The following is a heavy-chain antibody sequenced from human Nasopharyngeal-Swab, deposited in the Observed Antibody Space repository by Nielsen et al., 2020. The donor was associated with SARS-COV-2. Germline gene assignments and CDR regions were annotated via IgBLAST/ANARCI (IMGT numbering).Heavy chain of an antibody. CDR2: ISSDSGAK. V-gene: IGHV3-21*04. J-gene: IGHJ5*02. D-gene: IGHD2-15*01. CDR3: AKDSGAGFCDDGSCFPTNH. Sequence: GGSLRLSCAASGFSFSTYTMNWVRQAPGKGLEWLSSISSDSGAKYHADSVKGRFTISRDNAKNSLYLEMNSLRAEDTAVYYCAKDSGAGFCDDGSCFPTNHWGLGTLVTVSS. CDR1: GFSFSTYT.